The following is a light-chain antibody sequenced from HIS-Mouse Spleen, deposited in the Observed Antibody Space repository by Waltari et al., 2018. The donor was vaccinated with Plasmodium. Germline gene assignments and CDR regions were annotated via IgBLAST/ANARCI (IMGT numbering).Light chain of an antibody. CDR3: QQYNSYSYT. V-gene: IGKV1-5*03. CDR2: KAS. J-gene: IGKJ2*01. Sequence: DIQMTQSPSTLPASVVARVTITCRASQSISSWLAWYQQKPGKAPKLLIYKASSLESGVPSRFSGSGSGTEFTLTISSLQPDDFATYYCQQYNSYSYTFGQGTKLEIK. CDR1: QSISSW.